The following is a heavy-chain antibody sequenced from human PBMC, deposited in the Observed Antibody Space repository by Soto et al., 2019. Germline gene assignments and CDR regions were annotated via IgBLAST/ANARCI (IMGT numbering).Heavy chain of an antibody. J-gene: IGHJ4*01. D-gene: IGHD3-22*01. CDR2: ISYDGSNK. CDR3: TTDSYFTLKLVRFDY. CDR1: GFTFSSYG. V-gene: IGHV3-30*03. Sequence: PGGSLRLSCAASGFTFSSYGMHWVRQAPGKGLEWVAVISYDGSNKYYADSVKGRFTISRDNSKNTLYLQMNSLKTEDTGVYYCTTDSYFTLKLVRFDYWGLGTLVTVSS.